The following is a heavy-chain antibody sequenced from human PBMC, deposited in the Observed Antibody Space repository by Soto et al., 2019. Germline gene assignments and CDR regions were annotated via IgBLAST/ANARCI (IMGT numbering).Heavy chain of an antibody. CDR2: IYYSGST. CDR1: GGSISSGDYY. V-gene: IGHV4-30-4*01. D-gene: IGHD4-4*01. Sequence: QVQLQESGPGLVKPSQTLSLTCTVSGGSISSGDYYWSWIRQPPGKGLEWIGYIYYSGSTYYNPSLKRRVTISVDTSKNQFSLKLSSVPAADTAVYYCARESVTLPKLFDYWGQGTLVTVSS. J-gene: IGHJ4*02. CDR3: ARESVTLPKLFDY.